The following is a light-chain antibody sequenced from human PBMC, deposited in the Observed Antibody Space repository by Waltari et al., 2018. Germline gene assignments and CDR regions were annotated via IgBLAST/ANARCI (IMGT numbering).Light chain of an antibody. V-gene: IGLV3-1*01. CDR3: QAWDSSTGV. J-gene: IGLJ1*01. CDR1: KLGDKY. CDR2: QDS. Sequence: SYELTQPPSVSVSPGQTASITCSGHKLGDKYACWYQQKPGQSPVLVIYQDSKRPSGIPERFSGSNSGNTATLTISGTQAMDEADYYCQAWDSSTGVFGTGTKVTVL.